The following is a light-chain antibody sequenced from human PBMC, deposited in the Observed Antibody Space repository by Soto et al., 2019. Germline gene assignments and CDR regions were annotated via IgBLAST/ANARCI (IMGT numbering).Light chain of an antibody. CDR2: RAS. Sequence: TQSPAALSVSVLDRVTITFLASQTISTWLAWYQQKPRKPPPLFIDRASSLESGVPSTFSGSGSGTEFTLTISSLQPADFATYYCHPHNTFPPWPFAQRTKV. J-gene: IGKJ1*01. V-gene: IGKV1-5*03. CDR3: HPHNTFPPWP. CDR1: QTISTW.